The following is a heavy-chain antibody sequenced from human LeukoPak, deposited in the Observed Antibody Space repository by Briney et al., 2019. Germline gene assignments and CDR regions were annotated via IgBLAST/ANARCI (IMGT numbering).Heavy chain of an antibody. CDR2: IYHSGST. J-gene: IGHJ3*02. V-gene: IGHV4-30-2*01. CDR3: ARDGIAVASPQSPTILHDAFDI. Sequence: PSETLSLTCAVSGGSISSGGYSWSWIRQPPGKGLEWIGYIYHSGSTYYNPSLKSRVTISVDRSKNQFSLKLSSVTAADTAVYYCARDGIAVASPQSPTILHDAFDIWGQGTMVTVSS. D-gene: IGHD6-19*01. CDR1: GGSISSGGYS.